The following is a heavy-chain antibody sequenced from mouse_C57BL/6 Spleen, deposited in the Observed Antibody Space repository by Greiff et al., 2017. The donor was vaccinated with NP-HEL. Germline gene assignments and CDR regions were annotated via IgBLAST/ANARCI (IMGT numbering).Heavy chain of an antibody. CDR3: ARSGKKLGPLDY. V-gene: IGHV1-22*01. J-gene: IGHJ2*01. CDR2: INPNNGGT. Sequence: EVMLVESGPELVKPGASVKMSCKASGYTFTDYNMHWVKQSHGQSLEWIGYINPNNGGTSYNQKCKGKATLTVNKSSSTAYMELRSLTSEDSAVYNGARSGKKLGPLDYWGQGTTLTVSS. D-gene: IGHD4-1*01. CDR1: GYTFTDYN.